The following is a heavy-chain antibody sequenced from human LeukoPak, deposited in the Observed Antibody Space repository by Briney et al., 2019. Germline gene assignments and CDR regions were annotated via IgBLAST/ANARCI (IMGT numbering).Heavy chain of an antibody. CDR1: GGSISSYY. V-gene: IGHV4-59*01. D-gene: IGHD3-16*01. CDR3: ARLRGWFDP. Sequence: SETLSLTCTVSGGSISSYYWSWIRQPPGKGLEWIGYIYYSGSTNYNPSLKSRVTISVDTSKNQFSLKLSSVTAADAAVYYCARLRGWFDPWGQGTLVTVSS. CDR2: IYYSGST. J-gene: IGHJ5*02.